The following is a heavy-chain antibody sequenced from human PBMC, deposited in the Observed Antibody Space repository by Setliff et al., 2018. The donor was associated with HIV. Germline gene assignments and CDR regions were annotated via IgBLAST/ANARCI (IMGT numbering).Heavy chain of an antibody. CDR1: ASFSSYY. CDR3: VCQRASFLDS. V-gene: IGHV4-4*09. Sequence: SETLSLTCTVSASFSSYYWSWIRQPPGRGLEWIGCIYNNGNTNYNTALKSRVTMSVDTAKNQCSLKLSSVTAADTAVYFCVCQRASFLDSWGQGTLVTVSS. J-gene: IGHJ4*02. CDR2: IYNNGNT.